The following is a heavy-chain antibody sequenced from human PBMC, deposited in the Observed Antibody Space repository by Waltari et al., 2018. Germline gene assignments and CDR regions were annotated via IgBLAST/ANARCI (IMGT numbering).Heavy chain of an antibody. Sequence: QVQLQQRGTGLLKTSRTLSLTCDVSGGSFSDYCWTWIRQVPGKGLEWIGEIVHSGSTSYTPSLRGRITISLDTSKNQFSLRLNSVTAADTAVYYCARGRRESEWVGELLYYHYYGMDVWGQGTTVSVSS. CDR1: GGSFSDYC. CDR2: IVHSGST. J-gene: IGHJ6*02. CDR3: ARGRRESEWVGELLYYHYYGMDV. D-gene: IGHD1-26*01. V-gene: IGHV4-34*02.